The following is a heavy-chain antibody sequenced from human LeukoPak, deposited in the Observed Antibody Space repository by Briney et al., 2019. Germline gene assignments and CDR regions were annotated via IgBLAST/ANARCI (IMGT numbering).Heavy chain of an antibody. J-gene: IGHJ4*02. CDR3: AGNGDIAAAGKDSDY. Sequence: AGGSLRLSCAASGFTFSSYAMSWVRQPPGKGLEWIGEIYHSGSTNYNPSLKSRVTISVDKSKNQFSLKLSSVTAADTAVYYCAGNGDIAAAGKDSDYWGQGTLVTVSS. CDR1: GFTFSSYAM. V-gene: IGHV4-4*02. D-gene: IGHD6-13*01. CDR2: IYHSGST.